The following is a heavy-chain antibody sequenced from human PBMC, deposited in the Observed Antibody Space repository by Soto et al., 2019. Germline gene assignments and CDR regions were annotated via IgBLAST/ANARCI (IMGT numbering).Heavy chain of an antibody. V-gene: IGHV4-34*01. Sequence: SETLSLTCAVYGGSFSGYYWSWIRQPPGKGLEWIGEINHSGSTNYNPSLKSRVTISVDTSKNQFSLKLSSVTAADTAVYYCAISTPTPVRVDYWGQGTLVTVSS. CDR1: GGSFSGYY. D-gene: IGHD4-17*01. CDR2: INHSGST. CDR3: AISTPTPVRVDY. J-gene: IGHJ4*02.